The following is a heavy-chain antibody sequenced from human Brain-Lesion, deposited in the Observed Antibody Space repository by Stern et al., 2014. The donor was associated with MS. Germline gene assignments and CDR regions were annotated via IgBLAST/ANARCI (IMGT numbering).Heavy chain of an antibody. CDR2: IFNTVTT. V-gene: IGHV4-31*03. CDR3: ARDGWGWRYGMDV. CDR1: GGSISSGGHY. D-gene: IGHD2-21*01. J-gene: IGHJ6*02. Sequence: QVQLVQSGPGLVKPSQTLSLTCTVSGGSISSGGHYWSWIRQHPGKGLEWIGYIFNTVTTSYNQSLKNRLTISLDPSKNQVSLKLSSVTAADTAVYYCARDGWGWRYGMDVWGQGTTVTVSS.